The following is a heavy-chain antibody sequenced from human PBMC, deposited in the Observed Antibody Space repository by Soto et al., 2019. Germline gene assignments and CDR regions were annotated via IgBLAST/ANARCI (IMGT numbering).Heavy chain of an antibody. CDR3: ARDWDTYYYGSGRIIYYYYGMDV. D-gene: IGHD3-10*01. V-gene: IGHV1-3*01. Sequence: GASVKVSCKASGYTFTSYAMHWVRQAPGQRLEWMGWINAGNGNTKYSQKFQGRVTITRDTSASTAYMELSSLRSEDTAVYYCARDWDTYYYGSGRIIYYYYGMDVWGQGTTVTVSS. J-gene: IGHJ6*02. CDR1: GYTFTSYA. CDR2: INAGNGNT.